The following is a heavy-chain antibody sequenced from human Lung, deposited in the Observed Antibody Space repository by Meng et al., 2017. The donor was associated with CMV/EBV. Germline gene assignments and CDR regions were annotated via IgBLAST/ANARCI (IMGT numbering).Heavy chain of an antibody. V-gene: IGHV4-39*07. J-gene: IGHJ5*02. Sequence: QLQLQESRPGLVKPSETLSLHCTVSGGSISSRDYYWGWVRQPPGKGLEWIGSIFHSGTTYYNPSLKSRLTISVDTSKNQFSLKLTSVTAADTAVYYCLREGYFDNSAFDPWGQGTLVTVSS. D-gene: IGHD3-22*01. CDR3: LREGYFDNSAFDP. CDR1: GGSISSRDYY. CDR2: IFHSGTT.